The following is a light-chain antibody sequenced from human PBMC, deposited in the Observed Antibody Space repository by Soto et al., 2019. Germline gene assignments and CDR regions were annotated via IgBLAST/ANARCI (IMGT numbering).Light chain of an antibody. CDR2: RNN. V-gene: IGLV1-47*01. CDR1: SPNIASNY. J-gene: IGLJ3*02. CDR3: ATWDDSLRGGV. Sequence: QSVLTQPPSASETPGQRVTISCSGSSPNIASNYVYWYQQLPGTAPKLLIYRNNQRPSGVPDRFSGSKSGTSASLVISGLRSEDEADYYCATWDDSLRGGVFGGRTKLTVL.